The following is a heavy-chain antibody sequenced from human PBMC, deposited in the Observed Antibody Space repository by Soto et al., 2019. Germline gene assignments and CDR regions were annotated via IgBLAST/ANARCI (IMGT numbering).Heavy chain of an antibody. CDR2: INPNSGGT. Sequence: ASVQVSGTASGYSVNGYFMHWVRQAPGQGLGWMGWINPNSGGTNYAQKFQGRVTMTRDTSISTAYMELSRLRSDDTAVYYCASGWSTTVTPSDMDVWGQGTTVTVSS. CDR1: GYSVNGYF. J-gene: IGHJ6*02. V-gene: IGHV1-2*02. CDR3: ASGWSTTVTPSDMDV. D-gene: IGHD4-17*01.